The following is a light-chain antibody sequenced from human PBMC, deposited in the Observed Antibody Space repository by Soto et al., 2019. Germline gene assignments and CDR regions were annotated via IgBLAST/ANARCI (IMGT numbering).Light chain of an antibody. Sequence: DVVMTQSPLSLPVTLGQPASISCRSSQSLVYSDGNTYLNWFQQRPGQSPRRLIYKVSNRDSGVPDRFSCSGSGTDFTLKISRVEADDVGVYYCMQGTHWPLSFGQGTKVEIK. V-gene: IGKV2-30*01. CDR2: KVS. CDR1: QSLVYSDGNTY. J-gene: IGKJ1*01. CDR3: MQGTHWPLS.